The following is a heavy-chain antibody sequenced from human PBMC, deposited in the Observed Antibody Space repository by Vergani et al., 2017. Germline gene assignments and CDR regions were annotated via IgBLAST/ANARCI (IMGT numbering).Heavy chain of an antibody. CDR3: AKAAGMGITVSATIDS. CDR1: GFTFSNFG. V-gene: IGHV3-30*18. Sequence: QAKLVESGGGVVQPGGYLRLSCAASGFTFSNFGMHWVRQAPGKGLEWVALILHDGSEGFYGTSVTGRLTISRANSKNTLFLHLSSLKAEDTSVYYCAKAAGMGITVSATIDSGGPETLVLVSS. CDR2: ILHDGSEG. D-gene: IGHD3-10*02. J-gene: IGHJ4*02.